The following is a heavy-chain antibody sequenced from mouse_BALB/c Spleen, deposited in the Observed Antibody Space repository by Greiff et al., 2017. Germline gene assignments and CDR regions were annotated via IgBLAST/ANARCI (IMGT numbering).Heavy chain of an antibody. Sequence: EVQLQHSGPELVKPGASVKMSCKASGYTFTSYVMHWVKQKPGQGLEWIGYINPYNDGTKYNEKFKGKATLTSDKSSSTAYMELSSLTSEDSAVYYCARRFITTVVATDYWGQGTTLTVSS. D-gene: IGHD1-1*01. CDR1: GYTFTSYV. CDR2: INPYNDGT. V-gene: IGHV1-14*01. J-gene: IGHJ2*01. CDR3: ARRFITTVVATDY.